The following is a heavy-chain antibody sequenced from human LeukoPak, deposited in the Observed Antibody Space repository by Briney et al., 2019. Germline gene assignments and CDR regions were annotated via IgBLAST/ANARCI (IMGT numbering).Heavy chain of an antibody. CDR3: AKAGSGWYVFDY. J-gene: IGHJ4*02. CDR2: ISDGGGST. CDR1: GFTISSYA. V-gene: IGHV3-23*01. D-gene: IGHD6-19*01. Sequence: GGSPRLSCAASGFTISSYAMRWVRQAPGKGLEWVSTISDGGGSTNYAYSVEGRFTISRDNSKNTLYLQMNSLRAEDTAVYYCAKAGSGWYVFDYWGQGTLVTVSS.